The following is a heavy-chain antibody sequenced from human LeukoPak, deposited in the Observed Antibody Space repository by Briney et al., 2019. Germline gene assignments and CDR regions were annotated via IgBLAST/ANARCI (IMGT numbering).Heavy chain of an antibody. CDR3: ARPSNRRGYSGLYYMDV. Sequence: SETLSLTCTVSGGSISSSSYYWGWIRQPPGKGLEWIGSIYYSGSTYYNPSLKRRVTISVDTSKNQFSLKLSSVTAADTAVYYCARPSNRRGYSGLYYMDVWGKGTTVTVSS. V-gene: IGHV4-39*01. D-gene: IGHD5-12*01. CDR1: GGSISSSSYY. J-gene: IGHJ6*03. CDR2: IYYSGST.